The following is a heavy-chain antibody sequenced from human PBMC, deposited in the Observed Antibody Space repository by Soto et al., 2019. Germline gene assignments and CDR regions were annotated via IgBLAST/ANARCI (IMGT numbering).Heavy chain of an antibody. CDR3: ARDVRGYTGYDFGAFDI. J-gene: IGHJ3*02. CDR2: INAGNGYT. D-gene: IGHD5-12*01. V-gene: IGHV1-3*01. Sequence: QVQLVQSGAEVKKPGTSVKIPCKASGYIFTSYAMHWVRQVPGQRLEWMGWINAGNGYTKYSQKFQGITTITRDPSASTIYMELGSLRSEDTAVYYCARDVRGYTGYDFGAFDIWGQGTMVTVSS. CDR1: GYIFTSYA.